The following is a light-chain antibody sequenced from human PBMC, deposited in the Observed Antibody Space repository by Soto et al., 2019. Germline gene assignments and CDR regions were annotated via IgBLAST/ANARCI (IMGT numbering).Light chain of an antibody. J-gene: IGLJ1*01. CDR3: QSYDSSLSGSKV. CDR1: SSNIGAGFD. CDR2: GNN. Sequence: QSVLTQPPSMSGAPGQRVTISCTGSSSNIGAGFDVHWYQQLPGTAPKLLIYGNNYRPSGVPDRFSGSKSGTSASLAITGLQAEDEAEYFCQSYDSSLSGSKVFGTGTKLTVL. V-gene: IGLV1-40*01.